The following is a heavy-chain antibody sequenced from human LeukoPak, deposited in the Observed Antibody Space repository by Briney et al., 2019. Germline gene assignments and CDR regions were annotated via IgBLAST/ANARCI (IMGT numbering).Heavy chain of an antibody. D-gene: IGHD5-12*01. CDR2: INPNSGGT. V-gene: IGHV1-2*02. J-gene: IGHJ4*02. Sequence: ASVKVSCKASGYTFTGYYMHWVRQAPGQGLEWMGWINPNSGGTNYAQKFQGRVTMTRDTSISTAYMELSRLRSDDTGVYYCVTDIVATIKDYWGQGTLVTVSS. CDR1: GYTFTGYY. CDR3: VTDIVATIKDY.